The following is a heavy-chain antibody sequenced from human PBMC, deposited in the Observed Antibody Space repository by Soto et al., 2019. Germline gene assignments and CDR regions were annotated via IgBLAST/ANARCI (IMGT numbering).Heavy chain of an antibody. Sequence: GGSLRLSCAASGFTFSNSWMHWVRQVSGKGLEWVSRINADGTSTGYADSVKGRFTISRDNAKNTLYLHVNSLRAEDTAVYYCVKVLARGGGVPRFYFDSWGPGALVTVSS. D-gene: IGHD2-2*01. J-gene: IGHJ4*02. CDR1: GFTFSNSW. CDR3: VKVLARGGGVPRFYFDS. CDR2: INADGTST. V-gene: IGHV3-74*01.